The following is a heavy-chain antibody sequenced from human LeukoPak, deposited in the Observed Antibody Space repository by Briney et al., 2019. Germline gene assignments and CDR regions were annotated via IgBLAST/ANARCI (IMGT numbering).Heavy chain of an antibody. J-gene: IGHJ4*02. D-gene: IGHD6-13*01. V-gene: IGHV4-59*11. CDR2: IYYSGST. CDR1: GGSISSHY. CDR3: ARGEGGIAAAGLHLDY. Sequence: SETLSLTCTVSGGSISSHYWSWIRQPPGKGLEWIGYIYYSGSTNYNPSLKSRVTISVDTSKNQFSLKLSSVTAADTAVYYCARGEGGIAAAGLHLDYWGQGTLVTVSS.